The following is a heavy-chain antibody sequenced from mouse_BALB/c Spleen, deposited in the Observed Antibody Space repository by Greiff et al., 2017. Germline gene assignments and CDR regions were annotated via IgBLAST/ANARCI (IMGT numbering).Heavy chain of an antibody. D-gene: IGHD2-4*01. CDR2: INPSTGYT. V-gene: IGHV1-7*01. CDR3: ERSRGLYYDYDRAFAY. Sequence: VQLQQSGAELAKPGASVKMSCKASGFTFTSYWMHWVKQRPGQGLEWIGYINPSTGYTEYNQKFKDKATLTADKSSSTAYMQLSSLTSEDSAVYYCERSRGLYYDYDRAFAYWGQGTLVTVSA. J-gene: IGHJ3*01. CDR1: GFTFTSYW.